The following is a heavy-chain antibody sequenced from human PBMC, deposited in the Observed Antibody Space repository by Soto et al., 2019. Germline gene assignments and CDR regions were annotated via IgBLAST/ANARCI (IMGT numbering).Heavy chain of an antibody. V-gene: IGHV4-39*01. CDR2: IYYSGST. CDR3: ARQYPGYGSGYQYDY. Sequence: SETLSLTCTVSGGSISSSSYYWGWIRQPPGKGLEWIGSIYYSGSTYYNPSLKSRVTISVDTSKNQFSLKLSSVTAADTAVYYCARQYPGYGSGYQYDYWGQGTLVTVSS. D-gene: IGHD3-22*01. CDR1: GGSISSSSYY. J-gene: IGHJ4*02.